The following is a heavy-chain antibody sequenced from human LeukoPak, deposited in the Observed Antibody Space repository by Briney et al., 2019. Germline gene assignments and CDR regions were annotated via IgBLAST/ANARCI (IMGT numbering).Heavy chain of an antibody. CDR2: ISTGSRYI. Sequence: PGGSLRLSCAASGFRLSDYDMNWVRQAPGKGLEWVSSISTGSRYIYYVYSVKGRFTISRDDAKNSLYLQMDYLRAEDTAVYYCARADCSGSTCYLRRSWFDPWGQGTLVTVSS. CDR1: GFRLSDYD. J-gene: IGHJ5*02. V-gene: IGHV3-21*01. D-gene: IGHD2-2*01. CDR3: ARADCSGSTCYLRRSWFDP.